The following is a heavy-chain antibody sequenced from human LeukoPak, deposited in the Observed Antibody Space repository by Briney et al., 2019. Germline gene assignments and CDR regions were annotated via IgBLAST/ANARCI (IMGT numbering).Heavy chain of an antibody. D-gene: IGHD6-6*01. V-gene: IGHV1-2*02. Sequence: ASVKVSCKASGYTFTRYYMHWVRQAPGQGVEWMGWINPNSGGTNYAQKFQGRVTMTRDTSISTAYMELSRLRSEDTAVYYCARGPGSSLGYYYYYYMDVWGKGTTVTVSS. J-gene: IGHJ6*03. CDR1: GYTFTRYY. CDR3: ARGPGSSLGYYYYYYMDV. CDR2: INPNSGGT.